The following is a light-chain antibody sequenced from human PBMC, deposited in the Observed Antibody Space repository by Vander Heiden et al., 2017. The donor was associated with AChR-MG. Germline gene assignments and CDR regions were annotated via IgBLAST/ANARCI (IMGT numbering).Light chain of an antibody. J-gene: IGLJ1*01. Sequence: QSVLTQPASESGSPGQSITISCTGTSGDVGGYNWDSWYQQTPGKAPKLMIYDGSNRPSEVSNRFSGSKSGNTASLAISGLQAEDEAGYYCGTYTSSSYVFGSGTKVTVL. CDR2: DGS. CDR1: SGDVGGYNW. V-gene: IGLV2-14*03. CDR3: GTYTSSSYV.